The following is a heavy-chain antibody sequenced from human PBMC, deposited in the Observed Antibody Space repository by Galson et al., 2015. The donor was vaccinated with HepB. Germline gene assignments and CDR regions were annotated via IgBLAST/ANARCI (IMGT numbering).Heavy chain of an antibody. CDR1: GFTFSSYS. J-gene: IGHJ4*02. Sequence: SLRLSCAASGFTFSSYSMNWVRQAPGKGLEWVSSISSSSSYIYYADSVKGRFTISRDNAKNSLYLQMNSLRAEDTAVYYCARDHGSAAADFDYWGQGTLVTVSS. V-gene: IGHV3-21*01. D-gene: IGHD6-13*01. CDR2: ISSSSSYI. CDR3: ARDHGSAAADFDY.